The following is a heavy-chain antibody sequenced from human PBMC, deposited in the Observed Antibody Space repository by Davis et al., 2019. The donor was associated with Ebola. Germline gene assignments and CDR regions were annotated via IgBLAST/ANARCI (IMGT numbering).Heavy chain of an antibody. CDR1: GYTFTSYY. V-gene: IGHV1-46*03. D-gene: IGHD2-15*01. CDR2: INPSGGST. J-gene: IGHJ6*02. CDR3: ARDQIVVVVAATPSGNYYYGMDV. Sequence: ASVKVSCKASGYTFTSYYMHWVRQAPGQGLEWMGIINPSGGSTSYAQKFQGRVTMTRDTSTSTVYMELSSLRSEDTAVYYCARDQIVVVVAATPSGNYYYGMDVWGQGTTVTVSS.